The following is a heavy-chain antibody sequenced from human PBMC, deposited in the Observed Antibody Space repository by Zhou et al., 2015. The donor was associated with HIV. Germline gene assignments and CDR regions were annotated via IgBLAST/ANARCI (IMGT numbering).Heavy chain of an antibody. D-gene: IGHD3-22*01. Sequence: QVQLVQSGAEVKKPGASVKVSCKASGYTFTSYGISWVRQAPGQGLEWMGWISAYNGNTNYAQKLQGRVTMTEDTSTSTAYMELRSLRSDDTTVYYCARERPSYHDSGDXFDIWGQGTMVTVSS. CDR2: ISAYNGNT. CDR1: GYTFTSYG. CDR3: ARERPSYHDSGDXFDI. V-gene: IGHV1-18*01. J-gene: IGHJ3*02.